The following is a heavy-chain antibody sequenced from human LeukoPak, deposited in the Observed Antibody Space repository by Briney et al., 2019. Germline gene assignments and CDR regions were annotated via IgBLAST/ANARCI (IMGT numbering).Heavy chain of an antibody. V-gene: IGHV4-4*07. J-gene: IGHJ4*02. D-gene: IGHD2-15*01. CDR2: IHTSGST. CDR1: GGSISNYH. CDR3: ARRAISCGWSFVY. Sequence: SETLSLTCTVSGGSISNYHRSWIRQPAGKGLEWIGQIHTSGSTNYNPPLKSRVTMSIDTTEDQVSLTIRSVTAADTAFYYCARRAISCGWSFVYWGRGTLVTVSS.